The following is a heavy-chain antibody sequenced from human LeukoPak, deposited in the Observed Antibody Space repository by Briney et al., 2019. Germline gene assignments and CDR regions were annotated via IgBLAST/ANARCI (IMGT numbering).Heavy chain of an antibody. Sequence: SETLSLTCTVAGGSISSNNNYWGWIRQPPGKGLEWIGSIYYSGSTYYNPSLKSRVTISVDTSKNQFSLKLSSVTAADTAVYYCGSGYSYGYDYWGQGTLVTVSS. J-gene: IGHJ4*02. CDR2: IYYSGST. V-gene: IGHV4-39*07. CDR1: GGSISSNNNY. CDR3: GSGYSYGYDY. D-gene: IGHD5-18*01.